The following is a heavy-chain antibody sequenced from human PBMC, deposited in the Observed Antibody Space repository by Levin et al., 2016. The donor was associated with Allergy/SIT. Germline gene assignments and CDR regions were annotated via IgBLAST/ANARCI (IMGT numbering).Heavy chain of an antibody. CDR3: ARGRSGSYHSPFDY. J-gene: IGHJ4*02. CDR1: GGSISSYY. CDR2: IYYTGST. V-gene: IGHV4-59*01. D-gene: IGHD1-26*01. Sequence: SETLSLTCTVSGGSISSYYWSWIRQPPGKGLEWIGYIYYTGSTNYNPSLKSRVTISADTSKNQFSLKLSSVNAADTAIYYCARGRSGSYHSPFDYWGQGTLVTVSS.